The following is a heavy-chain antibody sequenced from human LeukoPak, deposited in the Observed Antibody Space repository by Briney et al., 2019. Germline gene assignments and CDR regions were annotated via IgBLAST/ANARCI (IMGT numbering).Heavy chain of an antibody. CDR2: INPSGGST. CDR3: ARGASNLIGIAAAGSVPDWFDP. V-gene: IGHV1-46*01. D-gene: IGHD6-13*01. CDR1: GYTFTSYY. Sequence: ASVKVSCKASGYTFTSYYMHWVRQAPGQGLEWMGIINPSGGSTSYAQKFQGRVTMTRDTSTSTVYMELSSLRSEDTAVYYCARGASNLIGIAAAGSVPDWFDPWGQGTLVTVSS. J-gene: IGHJ5*02.